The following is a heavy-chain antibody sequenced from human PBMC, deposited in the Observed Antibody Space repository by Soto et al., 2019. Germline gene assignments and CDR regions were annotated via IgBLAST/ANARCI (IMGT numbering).Heavy chain of an antibody. CDR3: AKGDIVVVPGTAYYMDV. V-gene: IGHV3-23*01. Sequence: GGSLRLSCAASGFTFSSNGVNWVRQAPGKGLEWVSTINGSDGNQDYAESVKGRFTISRDNSENTLCLQMNSLRAEDTAVYYCAKGDIVVVPGTAYYMDVWGKGTTVTVSS. D-gene: IGHD2-2*01. CDR2: INGSDGNQ. J-gene: IGHJ6*03. CDR1: GFTFSSNG.